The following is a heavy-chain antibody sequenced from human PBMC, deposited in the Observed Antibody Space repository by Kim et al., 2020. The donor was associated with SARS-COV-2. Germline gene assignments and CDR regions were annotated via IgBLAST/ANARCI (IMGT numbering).Heavy chain of an antibody. V-gene: IGHV4-59*08. CDR3: ARTPISNIITFFFDI. Sequence: SETLSLTCTVSGGSTTDNYWSWIRQPPGKGLERLAYIFSSGSTYYTPSLKSRLTISLETVNEQVSLTLTSVTAADTALYFCARTPISNIITFFFDIWG. CDR1: GGSTTDNY. D-gene: IGHD3-3*02. CDR2: IFSSGST. J-gene: IGHJ3*02.